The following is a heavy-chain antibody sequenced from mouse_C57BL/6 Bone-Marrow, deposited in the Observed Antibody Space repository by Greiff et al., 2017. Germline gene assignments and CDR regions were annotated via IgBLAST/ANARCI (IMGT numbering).Heavy chain of an antibody. CDR3: ARNLRLLRFAY. J-gene: IGHJ3*01. V-gene: IGHV2-2*01. D-gene: IGHD2-3*01. CDR1: GFSLTSYG. CDR2: IWSGGST. Sequence: VQLAESGPGLVQPSQSLSITCTVSGFSLTSYGVHWVRQSPGKGLEWLGVIWSGGSTDYNAAFISRLSISKDNSKSQVFFKMNSLQADDTAIYYCARNLRLLRFAYWGQGTLVTVSA.